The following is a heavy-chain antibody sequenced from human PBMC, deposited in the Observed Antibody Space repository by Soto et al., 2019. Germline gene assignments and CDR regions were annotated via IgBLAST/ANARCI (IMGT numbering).Heavy chain of an antibody. V-gene: IGHV4-59*01. D-gene: IGHD3-3*01. J-gene: IGHJ5*02. CDR2: IYYSGST. Sequence: SETLSLTCTVSGGSISSYYWSWIRQPPGKGLEWIGYIYYSGSTNYNPSLKSRVTISVDTSKNQFSLKLSSVTAADTAVYYCARAKRDLPPDYDFWSGYYFDPWGQGTLVTVSS. CDR1: GGSISSYY. CDR3: ARAKRDLPPDYDFWSGYYFDP.